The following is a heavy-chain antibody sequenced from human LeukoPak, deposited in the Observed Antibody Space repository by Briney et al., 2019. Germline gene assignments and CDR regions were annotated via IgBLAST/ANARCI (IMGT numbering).Heavy chain of an antibody. D-gene: IGHD2-15*01. Sequence: SETLPLTCAVYGGSFSGYYWSWIRQSPGKGLEWIGETYHSGSTNYNSSLKSRVTISLDTSKNQFSLKLSSVTAADTAVYYCARGRRIVVVLGATRTHRDYYMDVWGKGTTVTVSS. J-gene: IGHJ6*03. V-gene: IGHV4-34*01. CDR2: TYHSGST. CDR1: GGSFSGYY. CDR3: ARGRRIVVVLGATRTHRDYYMDV.